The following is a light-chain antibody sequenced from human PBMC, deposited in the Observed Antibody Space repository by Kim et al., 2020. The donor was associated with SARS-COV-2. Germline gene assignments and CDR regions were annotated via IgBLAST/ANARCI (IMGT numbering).Light chain of an antibody. J-gene: IGLJ2*01. V-gene: IGLV1-36*01. Sequence: QSVLTQPPSVSEAPRQRVTISCSGSSSNIGKNAVNWYQQVPGKAPKLVIFYDDLVPSGASDRFSGSKSGTSASLAISGLQWEDEADYYCAAWDDSLKVVGFGGGTQRTVL. CDR2: YDD. CDR3: AAWDDSLKVVG. CDR1: SSNIGKNA.